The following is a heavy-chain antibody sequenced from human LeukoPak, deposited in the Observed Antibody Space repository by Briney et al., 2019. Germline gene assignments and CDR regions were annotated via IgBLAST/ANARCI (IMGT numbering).Heavy chain of an antibody. D-gene: IGHD5-18*01. CDR3: ARVGVRGYSYGLNWFDP. CDR1: GGTFSSYA. V-gene: IGHV1-69*01. CDR2: IIPIFGTA. J-gene: IGHJ5*02. Sequence: SVKVSCKASGGTFSSYAISWVRQAPGQGLEWMGGIIPIFGTANYAQKFQGRVTITADESTSTAYMELSSLRSEDTAVYYCARVGVRGYSYGLNWFDPWGQGTLVTVSS.